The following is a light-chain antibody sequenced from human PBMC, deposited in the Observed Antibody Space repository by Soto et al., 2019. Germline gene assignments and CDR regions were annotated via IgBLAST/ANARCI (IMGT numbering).Light chain of an antibody. Sequence: EILMTQSPATVSLSPGERGSLSCMASQSMRSNVAWYQQKPGQAPRLLIYGASTRAAGIPARFSGSGSGTEFTLTITSLQSEDFAVYYCQQYDNWPRTFGQGTKVDIK. J-gene: IGKJ1*01. CDR2: GAS. CDR3: QQYDNWPRT. CDR1: QSMRSN. V-gene: IGKV3-15*01.